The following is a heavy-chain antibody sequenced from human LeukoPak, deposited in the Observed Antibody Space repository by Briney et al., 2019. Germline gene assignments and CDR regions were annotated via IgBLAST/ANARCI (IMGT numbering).Heavy chain of an antibody. CDR3: ARGYCSGGNCYPRDWFDP. CDR2: ISGSGGST. J-gene: IGHJ5*02. D-gene: IGHD2-15*01. CDR1: GFTFSSYA. Sequence: QPGGSLRLSCVASGFTFSSYAMSWVRQAPGKGLEWVSRISGSGGSTYYADSVKGRFTISRDNAKNSLYLQMNSLRAEDTAMYYCARGYCSGGNCYPRDWFDPWGQGTLVTVSS. V-gene: IGHV3-23*01.